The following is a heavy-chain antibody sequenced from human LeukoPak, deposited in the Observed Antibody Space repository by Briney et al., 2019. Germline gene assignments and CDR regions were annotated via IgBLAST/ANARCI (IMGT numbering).Heavy chain of an antibody. D-gene: IGHD1-26*01. Sequence: SETLSLTCTVSDXTMFRYHWSWIRQSPGKGLQWIGFVYNTGGTNYDPSLKSRVTISLDMSKNQFSLMMTSVTAADTAVYYCVGAYSEYNFIFDYWDQGTLVTVSS. CDR3: VGAYSEYNFIFDY. CDR1: DXTMFRYH. CDR2: VYNTGGT. V-gene: IGHV4-59*01. J-gene: IGHJ4*02.